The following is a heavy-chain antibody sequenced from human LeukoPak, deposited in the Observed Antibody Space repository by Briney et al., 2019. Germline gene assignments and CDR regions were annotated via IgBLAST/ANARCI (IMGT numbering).Heavy chain of an antibody. Sequence: ASVKVSCKASGYTFTGYYMHWVRQAPGQGLEWMGWINPNSGGTNYAQKFQGRVTMTRDTSISTAYMELSRLRSDDTAVYYCARRVAAAGSAIDYWGQGTLVTVSS. CDR2: INPNSGGT. V-gene: IGHV1-2*02. J-gene: IGHJ4*02. D-gene: IGHD6-13*01. CDR3: ARRVAAAGSAIDY. CDR1: GYTFTGYY.